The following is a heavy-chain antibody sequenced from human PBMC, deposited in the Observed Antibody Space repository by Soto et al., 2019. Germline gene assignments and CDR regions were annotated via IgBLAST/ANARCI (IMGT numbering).Heavy chain of an antibody. CDR3: SRDKGYFSDNNCPDFDY. J-gene: IGHJ4*02. CDR1: GGTLSSYT. D-gene: IGHD2-15*01. Sequence: QVQLVQSGAEVKKPGSSVKVSCKASGGTLSSYTFSWVRQAPGQGLEWMGRVIPNLGVTNYAKKFQGRFTIVVDTSTSTAYMELNSLRYEDTAVYYCSRDKGYFSDNNCPDFDYRGQGNLVTVSS. V-gene: IGHV1-69*08. CDR2: VIPNLGVT.